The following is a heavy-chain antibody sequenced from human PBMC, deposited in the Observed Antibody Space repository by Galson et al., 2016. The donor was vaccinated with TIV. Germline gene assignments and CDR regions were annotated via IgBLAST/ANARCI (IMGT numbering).Heavy chain of an antibody. V-gene: IGHV1-18*01. Sequence: SVKVSCKASGYTFINYGISWVRQAPGQGLEWMGWISTNNGKTNFAQKLQGRVSMTTDTSTSTAYMELRGLRSDDTAFYYCARDIMVRGVSHYYYGMEVWGQGTTVTVSS. CDR3: ARDIMVRGVSHYYYGMEV. CDR1: GYTFINYG. CDR2: ISTNNGKT. D-gene: IGHD3-10*01. J-gene: IGHJ6*02.